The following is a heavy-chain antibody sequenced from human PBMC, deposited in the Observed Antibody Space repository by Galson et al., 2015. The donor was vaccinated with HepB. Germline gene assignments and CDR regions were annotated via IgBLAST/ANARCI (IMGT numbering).Heavy chain of an antibody. CDR3: ARTVYWGSGAFDI. J-gene: IGHJ3*02. V-gene: IGHV1-2*02. D-gene: IGHD7-27*01. Sequence: SVKVSCKASGYTFTGYYMHWVRQAPGQGLEWMGWINPNSGGTNYAQKFQGRVTMTRDTSISTAYMELSRLRSDDTAVYYCARTVYWGSGAFDIWGQGTTVTVSS. CDR1: GYTFTGYY. CDR2: INPNSGGT.